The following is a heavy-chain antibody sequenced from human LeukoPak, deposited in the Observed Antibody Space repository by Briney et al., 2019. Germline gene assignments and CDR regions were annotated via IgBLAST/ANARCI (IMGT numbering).Heavy chain of an antibody. CDR2: ISSSGSTI. D-gene: IGHD3-3*01. CDR1: GFTVSSNS. V-gene: IGHV3-48*04. J-gene: IGHJ4*02. Sequence: GGSLRLSCTVSGFTVSSNSMNWVRQAPGKGLEWVSYISSSGSTIYYADSVKGRFTISRDNAKNSLYLQMNSLRAEDTAVYYCARDLDFWSGYYDYWGQGTLVTVSS. CDR3: ARDLDFWSGYYDY.